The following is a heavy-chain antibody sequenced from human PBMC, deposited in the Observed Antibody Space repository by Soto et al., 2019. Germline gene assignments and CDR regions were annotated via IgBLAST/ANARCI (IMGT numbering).Heavy chain of an antibody. J-gene: IGHJ4*01. CDR1: GYTLTGYY. Sequence: ASVKVSSKGSGYTLTGYYVHWVRQAPGQGLEWMGVIYPSGGTTSYAQKFQDRVTMTMDTSTSTVYMELSSLRSEDTAVYYCARRATATAPYYFDDWGHGTLVNVAS. CDR3: ARRATATAPYYFDD. CDR2: IYPSGGTT. V-gene: IGHV1-46*01.